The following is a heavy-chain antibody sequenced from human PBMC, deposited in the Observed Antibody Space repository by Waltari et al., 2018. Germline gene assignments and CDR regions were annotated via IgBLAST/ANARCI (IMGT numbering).Heavy chain of an antibody. CDR3: AKDHGGWERPDGLDY. V-gene: IGHV3-30*02. J-gene: IGHJ4*02. Sequence: QVQLVESGGGVVQPGGSLRLSCAASGFTFSSYGMHWVRQAPGTGLEGVAFRRYGGSNKYYADPAKGRFTISRDNSKNTLYLQMNSLRAEDTAVYYCAKDHGGWERPDGLDYWGQGTLVTVSS. CDR1: GFTFSSYG. D-gene: IGHD6-19*01. CDR2: RRYGGSNK.